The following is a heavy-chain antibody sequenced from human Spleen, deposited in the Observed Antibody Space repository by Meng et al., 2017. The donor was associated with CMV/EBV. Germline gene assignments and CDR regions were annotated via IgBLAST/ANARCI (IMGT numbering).Heavy chain of an antibody. Sequence: GESLKISCAASGASEFPFSTYAMHWVRQAPGKGLECVSAISGDGGDTYYADSVKGRFTISRDNSKNTLYLQMNSLKAEDTAVYYCAKDDHPPCTNGVCYNDPNWRLDYWGQGTLVTVSS. J-gene: IGHJ4*02. CDR3: AKDDHPPCTNGVCYNDPNWRLDY. D-gene: IGHD2-8*01. CDR2: ISGDGGDT. CDR1: GASEFPFSTYA. V-gene: IGHV3-64*02.